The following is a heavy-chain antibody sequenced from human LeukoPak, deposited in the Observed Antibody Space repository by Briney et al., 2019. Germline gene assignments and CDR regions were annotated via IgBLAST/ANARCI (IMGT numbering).Heavy chain of an antibody. V-gene: IGHV3-7*02. CDR3: ARSYSGYAFDAFDI. Sequence: GALRLSCAASGFTFSSYWMSWVRQAPGKGLEWVANIKQDGSEKQYVDSVKGRFAISRDNAENSLYLQMNSLKAEDTAVYYCARSYSGYAFDAFDIWGRGTMVTVSS. J-gene: IGHJ3*02. CDR1: GFTFSSYW. CDR2: IKQDGSEK. D-gene: IGHD5-12*01.